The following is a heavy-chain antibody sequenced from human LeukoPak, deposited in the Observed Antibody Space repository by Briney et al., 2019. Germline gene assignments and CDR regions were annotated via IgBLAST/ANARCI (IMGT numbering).Heavy chain of an antibody. J-gene: IGHJ1*01. CDR1: GFTFSNYA. D-gene: IGHD3-3*01. V-gene: IGHV3-23*01. Sequence: PGGSLRLSCGASGFTFSNYAMSWVRQAPGKGLEWVSTSSGNGGSTYYGDSVKGRFTISRDNVKNTLHLQMSSLRAEDTAVYYCATGAYYADWGQGTLVTVSS. CDR2: SSGNGGST. CDR3: ATGAYYAD.